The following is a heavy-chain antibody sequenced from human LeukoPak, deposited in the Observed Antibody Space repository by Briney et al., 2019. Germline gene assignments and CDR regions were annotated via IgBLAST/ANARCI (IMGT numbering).Heavy chain of an antibody. CDR1: GFTFSSNY. CDR2: IYSGGST. D-gene: IGHD5-24*01. V-gene: IGHV3-53*01. CDR3: ARAPDGYNLNFDY. J-gene: IGHJ4*02. Sequence: RGGSLRVSCAASGFTFSSNYMSWVRQAPGKGLEWGSVIYSGGSTYYADSVKGRFTISRDNSKNTLYLQMSSLRAEDTAVYYCARAPDGYNLNFDYWGQGTLVTVPS.